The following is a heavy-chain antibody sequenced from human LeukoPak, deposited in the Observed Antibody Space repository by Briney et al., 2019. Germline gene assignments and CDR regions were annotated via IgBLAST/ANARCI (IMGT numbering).Heavy chain of an antibody. CDR1: GYSFPNYG. CDR2: IIPIFGTA. V-gene: IGHV1-69*06. Sequence: ASVKVSCKASGYSFPNYGINWVRQAPGQGLEWMGGIIPIFGTANYAQKFQGRVTITADKSTSTAYMELSSLRSEDTAVYYCARGVGVVVVAANVGGGAFDIWGQGTMVTVSS. J-gene: IGHJ3*02. D-gene: IGHD2-15*01. CDR3: ARGVGVVVVAANVGGGAFDI.